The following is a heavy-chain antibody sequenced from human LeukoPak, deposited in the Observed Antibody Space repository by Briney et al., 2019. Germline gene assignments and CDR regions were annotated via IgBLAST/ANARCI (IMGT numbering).Heavy chain of an antibody. J-gene: IGHJ1*01. Sequence: PGRSLRLSCAASGFTFSSYSMNWVRQALGKGLEWVSSISSSSSYIYYADSVKGRFTISRDNAKNSLYLQMNSLRAEDTAVYYCASFSESTKQWLRYFQHWGQGTLVTVSS. CDR2: ISSSSSYI. CDR1: GFTFSSYS. D-gene: IGHD6-19*01. V-gene: IGHV3-21*01. CDR3: ASFSESTKQWLRYFQH.